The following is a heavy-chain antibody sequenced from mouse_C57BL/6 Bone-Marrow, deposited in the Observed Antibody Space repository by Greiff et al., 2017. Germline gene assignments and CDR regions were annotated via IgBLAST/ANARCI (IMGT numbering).Heavy chain of an antibody. Sequence: QVQLQQSGAELARPGASVKLSCKASGYTFTSYGIRWVKQSTGQGLEWIGEIYPRSGNTYYNAKFKGKATLTADKSSSTSYMELLSRTSTASAVDFCATVRRDWDFDVWGKGTTVTVSS. CDR3: ATVRRDWDFDV. CDR2: IYPRSGNT. CDR1: GYTFTSYG. V-gene: IGHV1-81*01. D-gene: IGHD2-14*01. J-gene: IGHJ1*03.